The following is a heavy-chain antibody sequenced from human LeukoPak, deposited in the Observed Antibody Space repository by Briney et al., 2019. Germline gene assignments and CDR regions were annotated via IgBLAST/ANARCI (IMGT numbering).Heavy chain of an antibody. CDR2: ISGSGGST. V-gene: IGHV3-23*01. J-gene: IGHJ6*03. Sequence: GGSLRLSCAASGFTFSSYAMSWVHQAPGKGLEWVSAISGSGGSTYYADSVKGRFTISRDNSKNTLYLQMNSLRAEDTAVYYCAKAEGYYYYYYMDVWGKGTTVTVSS. CDR3: AKAEGYYYYYYMDV. CDR1: GFTFSSYA.